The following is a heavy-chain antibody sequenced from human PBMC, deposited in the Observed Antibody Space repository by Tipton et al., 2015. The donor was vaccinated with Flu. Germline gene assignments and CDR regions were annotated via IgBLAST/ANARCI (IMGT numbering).Heavy chain of an antibody. CDR1: GFTFSDYW. D-gene: IGHD4-17*01. Sequence: QLVQSGGGLVQPGGSLRLSCAASGFTFSDYWMDWVRQAPGKGLEWVSVIYSGGTTYYADSVKGRFTISRDNSKNTLYLQMNSLRAEDTAVYYCAREENYGDYDYWGQGTLVTVSS. CDR2: IYSGGTT. J-gene: IGHJ4*02. CDR3: AREENYGDYDY. V-gene: IGHV3-66*02.